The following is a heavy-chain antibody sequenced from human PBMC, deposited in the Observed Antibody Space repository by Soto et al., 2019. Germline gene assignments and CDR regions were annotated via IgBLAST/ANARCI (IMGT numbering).Heavy chain of an antibody. CDR3: ARGERYYYYGMDV. CDR2: ISAYNGNT. D-gene: IGHD1-26*01. J-gene: IGHJ6*02. Sequence: QVQLVQSGAEVRKPGASVKVSCKASGYTFTSYGISWVRQAPGQGLEWMGWISAYNGNTNYAQKLQGRDTMTTDTSTNTAYMELRSLRSDDTAVYSCARGERYYYYGMDVWGQGTTVTVSS. CDR1: GYTFTSYG. V-gene: IGHV1-18*01.